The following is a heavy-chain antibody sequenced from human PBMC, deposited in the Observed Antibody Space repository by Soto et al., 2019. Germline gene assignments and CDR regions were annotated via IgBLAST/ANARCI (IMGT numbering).Heavy chain of an antibody. J-gene: IGHJ4*02. D-gene: IGHD1-26*01. Sequence: SETLSLTCPVSGGSISNYYWSWIRQPPGKGLEWIGYIYYSGSTNYNPSLKSRVTISVDTSKNQFSLKLSSVTAADTAVYYCARDQNGSPHFDYWGQGTLVTVSS. V-gene: IGHV4-59*01. CDR2: IYYSGST. CDR1: GGSISNYY. CDR3: ARDQNGSPHFDY.